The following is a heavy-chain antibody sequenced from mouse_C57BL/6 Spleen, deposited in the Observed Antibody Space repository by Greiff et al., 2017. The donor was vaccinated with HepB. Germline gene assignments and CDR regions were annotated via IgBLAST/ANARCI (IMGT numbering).Heavy chain of an antibody. CDR1: GYTFTDYY. Sequence: EVQLQQSGPVLVKPGASVKMSCKASGYTFTDYYMNWVKQSHGKSLEWIGVINPYNGGTSYNQKFKGKATLTVDKSSSTAYMELNSLTSEDSAVYYCARPSSYYYGSSLFDYWGQGTTLTVSS. CDR2: INPYNGGT. J-gene: IGHJ2*01. CDR3: ARPSSYYYGSSLFDY. V-gene: IGHV1-19*01. D-gene: IGHD1-1*01.